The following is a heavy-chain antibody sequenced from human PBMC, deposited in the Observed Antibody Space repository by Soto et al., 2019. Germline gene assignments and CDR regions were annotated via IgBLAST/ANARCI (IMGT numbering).Heavy chain of an antibody. J-gene: IGHJ6*02. Sequence: ASVKVSCKASGGTFSSYAISWVRQAPGQGLEWMGGIIPIFGTANYAQKFQGRVTITADESTSTAYMELGSLRSEDTAVYYCARDLRVDYDFWSGYPNGYYYYGMDVWGQGTTVTVSS. CDR3: ARDLRVDYDFWSGYPNGYYYYGMDV. V-gene: IGHV1-69*13. D-gene: IGHD3-3*01. CDR2: IIPIFGTA. CDR1: GGTFSSYA.